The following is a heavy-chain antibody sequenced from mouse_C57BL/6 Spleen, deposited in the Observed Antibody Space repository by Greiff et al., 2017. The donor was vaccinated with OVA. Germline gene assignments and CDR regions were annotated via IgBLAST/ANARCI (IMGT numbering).Heavy chain of an antibody. CDR2: ISGGGGNT. CDR1: GFTFSSYT. Sequence: EVQLQESGGGLVKPGGSLKLSCAASGFTFSSYTMSWVRQTPEKRLEWVATISGGGGNTYYPDSVKGRFTISRDNAKNTLYLQMSSLRSEDTALYYCARRSSYYFDYWGQGTTLTVSS. J-gene: IGHJ2*01. CDR3: ARRSSYYFDY. V-gene: IGHV5-9*01. D-gene: IGHD3-1*01.